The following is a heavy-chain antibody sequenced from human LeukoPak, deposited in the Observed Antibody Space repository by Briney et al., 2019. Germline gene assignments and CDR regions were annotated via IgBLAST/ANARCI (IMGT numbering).Heavy chain of an antibody. CDR3: ARTYSSSSYWCDP. Sequence: SETLSLTCTVSGGSISSYYWSWIRQPPGKGLEWVGFIYYSGTTNYNPSLKSRVTISVDTSKNQFALKLSSVTAADTAVYYCARTYSSSSYWCDPWGEGTVVSVPS. CDR2: IYYSGTT. D-gene: IGHD6-6*01. J-gene: IGHJ5*02. CDR1: GGSISSYY. V-gene: IGHV4-59*08.